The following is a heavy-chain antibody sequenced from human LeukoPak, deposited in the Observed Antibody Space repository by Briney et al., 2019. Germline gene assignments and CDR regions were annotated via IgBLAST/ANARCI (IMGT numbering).Heavy chain of an antibody. Sequence: SETLSLTCTVSGYSISSGYYWGWIRQPPGKGLEWIGSIYHSGSTYYNPSLKSRVTISVDTSKNQFSLKLSSVTAADTAVYYCARNYGSGPKGTYYYMDVWGKGTTVTISS. J-gene: IGHJ6*03. CDR1: GYSISSGYY. CDR3: ARNYGSGPKGTYYYMDV. CDR2: IYHSGST. D-gene: IGHD3-10*01. V-gene: IGHV4-38-2*02.